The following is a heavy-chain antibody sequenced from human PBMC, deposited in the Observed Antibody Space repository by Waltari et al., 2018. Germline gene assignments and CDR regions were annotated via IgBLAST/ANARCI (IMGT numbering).Heavy chain of an antibody. Sequence: EVQLVQSGAEVRKPGESLKISCMGSGYRFASYWIGWVRQMPGKGLEWMGIIFPGDSDTSYSPSFQGHVTISADTSSSTAYLQLTNRKASDTAMYYCARHPLVWVASTQNAFDVWGQGTMVTVSS. CDR1: GYRFASYW. D-gene: IGHD3-16*01. CDR3: ARHPLVWVASTQNAFDV. V-gene: IGHV5-51*03. CDR2: IFPGDSDT. J-gene: IGHJ3*01.